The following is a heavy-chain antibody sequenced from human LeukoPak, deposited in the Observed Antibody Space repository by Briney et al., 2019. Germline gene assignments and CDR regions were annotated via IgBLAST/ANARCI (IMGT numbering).Heavy chain of an antibody. J-gene: IGHJ6*02. CDR3: ARDRSGMDV. CDR1: GDSIGSYY. Sequence: PSETLSLTCTVSGDSIGSYYWSWIRQPPGKGLEWIGYIYYSGSTNYNPSLTSRVTTSVDTSKNQVSLNLSSVTAADTAVYYCARDRSGMDVWGQGTTVTVSS. V-gene: IGHV4-59*01. CDR2: IYYSGST.